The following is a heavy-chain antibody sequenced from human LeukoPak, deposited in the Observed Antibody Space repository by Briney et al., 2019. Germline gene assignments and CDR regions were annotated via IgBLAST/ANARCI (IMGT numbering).Heavy chain of an antibody. Sequence: ASVKVSCKASGYTFTGHYIHWVRQAPGQGLEWMGWINTNSGGTNYAQKFQGRVTMTGDRSISTANMELTRLTSDDTAVYYCASSWGIATAGGNGWFDPWGQGTLVTVSS. CDR3: ASSWGIATAGGNGWFDP. J-gene: IGHJ5*02. V-gene: IGHV1-2*02. D-gene: IGHD6-13*01. CDR2: INTNSGGT. CDR1: GYTFTGHY.